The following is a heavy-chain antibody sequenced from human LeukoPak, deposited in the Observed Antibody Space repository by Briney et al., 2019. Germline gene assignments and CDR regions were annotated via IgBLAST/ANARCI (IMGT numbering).Heavy chain of an antibody. V-gene: IGHV3-21*01. CDR3: ARDHHVGATFDY. D-gene: IGHD1-26*01. J-gene: IGHJ4*02. Sequence: GGSLRLSCAASGFTFSSYSMNWVRQAPGKGLEWVSSISSSSSYIYYADSVKGRFTISRDSAKNSLYLQMNSLRAEDTAVYYCARDHHVGATFDYWGQGPLVTVSS. CDR2: ISSSSSYI. CDR1: GFTFSSYS.